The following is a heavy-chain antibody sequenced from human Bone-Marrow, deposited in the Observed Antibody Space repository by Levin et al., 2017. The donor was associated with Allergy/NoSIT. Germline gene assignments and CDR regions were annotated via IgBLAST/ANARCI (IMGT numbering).Heavy chain of an antibody. CDR1: GFMFSDYY. V-gene: IGHV3-11*01. CDR2: ISSSGETV. CDR3: AREFKRNLDH. Sequence: PGESLKISCAASGFMFSDYYMSWIRLAPGKGLEWVSYISSSGETVYYADSVKGRFTISRDNARNSVLLQMNSLRVEDTAVYYCAREFKRNLDHWGQGTQVTVSS. J-gene: IGHJ5*02.